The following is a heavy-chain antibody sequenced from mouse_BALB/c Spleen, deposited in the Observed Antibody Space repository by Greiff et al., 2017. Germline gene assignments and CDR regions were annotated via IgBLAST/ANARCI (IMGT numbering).Heavy chain of an antibody. CDR1: GFTFSSYG. V-gene: IGHV5-6*01. Sequence: EVHLVESGGDLVKPGGSLKLSCAASGFTFSSYGMSWVRQTPDKRLEWVATISSGGSYTYYPDSVKGRFTISRDNAKNTLYLQMSSLKSEDTAMYYCARRESFAYWGQGTLVTVSA. CDR3: ARRESFAY. J-gene: IGHJ3*01. CDR2: ISSGGSYT.